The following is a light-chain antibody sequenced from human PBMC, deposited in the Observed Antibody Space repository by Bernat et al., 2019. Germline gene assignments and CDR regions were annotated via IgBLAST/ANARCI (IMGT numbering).Light chain of an antibody. V-gene: IGLV2-14*02. CDR1: SSDVGSYNL. J-gene: IGLJ3*02. Sequence: QSALTQPASVSGSPGQSITISCTGTSSDVGSYNLVSWYQQHPGKAPKLMTYDVTNRPSGVSDRFSASKSGNTASLTISGLQAEDEADYYCSSYTSSRTWVFGGGTKLTVL. CDR2: DVT. CDR3: SSYTSSRTWV.